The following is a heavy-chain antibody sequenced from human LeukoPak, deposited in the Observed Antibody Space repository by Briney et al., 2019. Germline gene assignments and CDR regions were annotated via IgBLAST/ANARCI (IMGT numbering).Heavy chain of an antibody. CDR3: ARRGSGGRSFDI. D-gene: IGHD2-15*01. CDR1: GGSVSSGTYY. CDR2: ISYSGST. V-gene: IGHV4-61*01. Sequence: TSETLSLTCTVSGGSVSSGTYYWTWIRQPPGKGLEWIGYISYSGSTNYNPSLKSRVTISVDTSKGQFSLNLSSVTAADTAVYYCARRGSGGRSFDIWGQGTMVTVSS. J-gene: IGHJ3*02.